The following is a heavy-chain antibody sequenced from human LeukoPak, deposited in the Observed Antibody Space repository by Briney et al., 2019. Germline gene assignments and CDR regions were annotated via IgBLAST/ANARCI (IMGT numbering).Heavy chain of an antibody. Sequence: GESLRLSCGASGLTVSSYAMSWVRQAPGKGLEWVSTIIGSAANTYYADSVKGRFTISRNDSKNTVYLQMNSLRAEDTAVYSCAKDPNGDYVGAFDFWGQGTLVTVSS. CDR3: AKDPNGDYVGAFDF. D-gene: IGHD4-17*01. J-gene: IGHJ3*01. CDR2: IIGSAANT. CDR1: GLTVSSYA. V-gene: IGHV3-23*01.